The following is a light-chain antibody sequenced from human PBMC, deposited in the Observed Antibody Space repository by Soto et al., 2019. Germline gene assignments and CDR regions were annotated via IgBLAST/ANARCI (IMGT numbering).Light chain of an antibody. CDR1: QGITSY. CDR2: AAS. J-gene: IGKJ4*01. V-gene: IGKV1-9*01. CDR3: QQLYSYPLT. Sequence: IQLTQSPSSLSSSVGDRVTITCLASQGITSYLAWYQQKPGKAPKLLIYAASALQTGVSSRFSGSGYGTDFALTISNLQPEDFASYFCQQLYSYPLTFGGGTKVDIK.